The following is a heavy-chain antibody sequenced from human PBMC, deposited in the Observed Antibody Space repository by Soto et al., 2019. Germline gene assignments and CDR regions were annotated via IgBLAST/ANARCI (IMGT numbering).Heavy chain of an antibody. CDR2: ISGSGGST. CDR1: GFTFSSYA. V-gene: IGHV3-23*01. J-gene: IGHJ4*02. D-gene: IGHD6-13*01. Sequence: EVQLLESGGGLVQPGGSLRLSCAASGFTFSSYAMSWVRQAPGKGLEWVSAISGSGGSTYYADSVKGRFTISRDNSKNTLYLKMDTLGAEDTAVYYCAKENGYCSSWFEFDYWGQGSLVTVSS. CDR3: AKENGYCSSWFEFDY.